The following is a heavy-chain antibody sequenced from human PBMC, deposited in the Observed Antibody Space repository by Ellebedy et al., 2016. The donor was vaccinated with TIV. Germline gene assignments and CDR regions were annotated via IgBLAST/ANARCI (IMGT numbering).Heavy chain of an antibody. CDR1: GFTFSRYW. CDR3: ARNSHFDWSFYIDH. V-gene: IGHV3-7*01. CDR2: INQDESER. Sequence: GESLKISCAASGFTFSRYWMSWVRQAPGKGLEWVANINQDESERYYVDPVKGRFTISRDNSRDTLYLQMNSLKADDTAVYFCARNSHFDWSFYIDHWGQGTLVTVSS. D-gene: IGHD3-9*01. J-gene: IGHJ4*02.